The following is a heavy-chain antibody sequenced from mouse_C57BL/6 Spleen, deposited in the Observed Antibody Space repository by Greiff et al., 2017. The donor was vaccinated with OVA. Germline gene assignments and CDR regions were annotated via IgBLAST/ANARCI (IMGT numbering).Heavy chain of an antibody. Sequence: EVQLKESGPGLVKPSQSLSLTCSVTGYSITSGYYWNWIRQFPGNKLEWMGYISYDGSNNYNPSLKNRISITRDTSKNQFFLKLNSVTTEDTATYYCARADYDYDYWYFDVWGTGTTVTVSS. CDR1: GYSITSGYY. J-gene: IGHJ1*03. CDR3: ARADYDYDYWYFDV. V-gene: IGHV3-6*01. CDR2: ISYDGSN. D-gene: IGHD2-4*01.